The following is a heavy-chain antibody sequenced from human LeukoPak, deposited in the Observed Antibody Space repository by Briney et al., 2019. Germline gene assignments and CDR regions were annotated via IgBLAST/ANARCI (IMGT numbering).Heavy chain of an antibody. CDR2: IRYDGSNK. V-gene: IGHV3-30*02. CDR3: AKEDCSAGGCYYSYFDS. J-gene: IGHJ4*02. CDR1: GFTFSSYG. Sequence: PGGSLRLSCAVSGFTFSSYGMYWVRQAPGKGLEWVAFIRYDGSNKYYADSVKGRFTISRDNSKNTLYLQMNSLRAEDTAVYYCAKEDCSAGGCYYSYFDSWGQGVLVTVSS. D-gene: IGHD2-15*01.